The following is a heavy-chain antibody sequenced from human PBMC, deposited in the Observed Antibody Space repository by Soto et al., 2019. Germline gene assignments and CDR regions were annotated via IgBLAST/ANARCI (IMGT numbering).Heavy chain of an antibody. V-gene: IGHV4-39*01. CDR3: ARHSLALRKNNWFDP. D-gene: IGHD3-3*02. CDR1: GDSIISSDFY. J-gene: IGHJ5*02. CDR2: IFYLGSS. Sequence: SETLSLTCTVSGDSIISSDFYWGWVRQPPGEGLEWIGSIFYLGSSYYNPSLKSRVTMSVDTSKNQFSLRLRSVTAADTALYFCARHSLALRKNNWFDPWGQGIMVTVSS.